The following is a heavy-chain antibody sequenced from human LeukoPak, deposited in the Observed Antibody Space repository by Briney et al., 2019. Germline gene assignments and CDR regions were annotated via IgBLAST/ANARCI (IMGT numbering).Heavy chain of an antibody. CDR2: ISYDGSNK. CDR3: AREEDGVKD. V-gene: IGHV3-30*03. Sequence: GGSLRLSCAASGFTFSSYGMHWVRQAPGKGLEWVAVISYDGSNKYYADSVKGRFTISRDNSKNTLYLQMNSLRAEDTAVYYCAREEDGVKDWGQGTLVTVSS. D-gene: IGHD2-8*01. CDR1: GFTFSSYG. J-gene: IGHJ4*02.